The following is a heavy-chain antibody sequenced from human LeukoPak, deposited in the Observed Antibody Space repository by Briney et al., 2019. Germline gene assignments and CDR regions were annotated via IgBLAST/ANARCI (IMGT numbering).Heavy chain of an antibody. Sequence: GGSLRLSCAASGFTFSTYWMTWVRQAPGKGLEWVANINQGGSEKHYVDSVKGRFTISRDNAKNSLYLQMNSLRAEDTAVYYCARSYGAFSGPVAYWGQGTLVTLSS. J-gene: IGHJ4*02. CDR1: GFTFSTYW. CDR2: INQGGSEK. V-gene: IGHV3-7*01. D-gene: IGHD4-17*01. CDR3: ARSYGAFSGPVAY.